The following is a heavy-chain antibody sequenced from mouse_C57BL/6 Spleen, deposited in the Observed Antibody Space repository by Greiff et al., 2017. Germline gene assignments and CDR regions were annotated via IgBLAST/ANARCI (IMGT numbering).Heavy chain of an antibody. Sequence: VQLQQSGAELVKPGASVKLSCKASGYTFTSYWMHWVKQRPGRGLEWIGRMEPNSGGCKYNEKFKSKARLTVDKPSSAAYMQLSSLTSEDTAVYYRARQAYFSNYEAYWGQGTLVTVSA. CDR3: ARQAYFSNYEAY. V-gene: IGHV1-72*01. J-gene: IGHJ3*01. D-gene: IGHD2-5*01. CDR2: MEPNSGGC. CDR1: GYTFTSYW.